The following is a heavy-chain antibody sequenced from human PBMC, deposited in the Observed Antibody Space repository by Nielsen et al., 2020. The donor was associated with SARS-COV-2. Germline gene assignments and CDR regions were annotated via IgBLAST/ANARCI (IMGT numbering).Heavy chain of an antibody. Sequence: GGSLRLSCAASGFTFSSYGMHWVRQAPGKGLEWVAVIWYDGSNKYYADSVKGRFTISRDNSKNTVYLQMNTLRVEDTAVYWCARDRTGLSYFDYWGQGTLVTVSS. D-gene: IGHD3/OR15-3a*01. CDR3: ARDRTGLSYFDY. V-gene: IGHV3-33*01. CDR1: GFTFSSYG. CDR2: IWYDGSNK. J-gene: IGHJ4*02.